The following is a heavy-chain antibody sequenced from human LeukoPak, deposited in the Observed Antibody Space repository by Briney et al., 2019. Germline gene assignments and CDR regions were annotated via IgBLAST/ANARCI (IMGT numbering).Heavy chain of an antibody. CDR2: ISSSGSTI. J-gene: IGHJ3*02. CDR3: ARDLWRDTAMVPDAFDI. CDR1: GFTFSDYY. V-gene: IGHV3-11*04. Sequence: GSLRLSCAASGFTFSDYYMSWIRQAPGKGLEWVSYISSSGSTIYYADSVKGRFTISRDNAKNSLYLQMNSLRAEDTAVYYCARDLWRDTAMVPDAFDIWGQGTMVTVSS. D-gene: IGHD5-18*01.